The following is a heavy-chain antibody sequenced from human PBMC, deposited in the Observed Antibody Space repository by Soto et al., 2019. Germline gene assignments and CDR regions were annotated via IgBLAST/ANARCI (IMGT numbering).Heavy chain of an antibody. CDR1: GFIFNNYA. V-gene: IGHV3-23*01. J-gene: IGHJ3*01. CDR3: AKDRMSDNGVWDAFDV. Sequence: EAQLSESGGGLVQPGGSLRLSCAASGFIFNNYAMNWARQAPGKGLGWVSGIGGGKGDEKEYAYSVKGRFTISRDSSKNALFLQLNRLRAADTAVYYCAKDRMSDNGVWDAFDVWGPGAMVTVSS. CDR2: IGGGKGDEK. D-gene: IGHD2-15*01.